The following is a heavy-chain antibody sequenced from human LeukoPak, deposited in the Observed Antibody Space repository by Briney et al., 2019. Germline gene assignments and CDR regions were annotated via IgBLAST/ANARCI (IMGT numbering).Heavy chain of an antibody. CDR3: ATVRGNYVWGSYRPYYFDY. V-gene: IGHV3-7*03. Sequence: GGSLRLSCAASGFTVSSNYMSWVRQAPGKGLEWVANIKQDGSEKYYVDSVKGRFTISRDNAKNSLYLQMNSLRAEDTAVYYCATVRGNYVWGSYRPYYFDYWGQGTLVTVSS. D-gene: IGHD3-16*02. CDR1: GFTVSSNY. J-gene: IGHJ4*02. CDR2: IKQDGSEK.